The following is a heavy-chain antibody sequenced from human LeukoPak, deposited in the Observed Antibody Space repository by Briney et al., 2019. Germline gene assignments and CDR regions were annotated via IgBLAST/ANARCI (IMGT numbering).Heavy chain of an antibody. CDR3: VREPYTQNDDY. D-gene: IGHD4-11*01. Sequence: PGGSLRLSCAASGFSFSTKSMNWVRQAPGKGLEWVSVIYSGGSTYYADSVKGRFTISRDNSKNTLYLQMNSLRAEDTAVYYCVREPYTQNDDYWGQGTLVTVSS. V-gene: IGHV3-66*01. CDR1: GFSFSTKS. J-gene: IGHJ4*02. CDR2: IYSGGST.